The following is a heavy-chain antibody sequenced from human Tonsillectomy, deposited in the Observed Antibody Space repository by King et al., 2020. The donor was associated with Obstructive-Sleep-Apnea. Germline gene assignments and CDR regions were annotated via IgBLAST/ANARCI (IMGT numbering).Heavy chain of an antibody. CDR3: ARGSAGYCTGPTCYDFDY. J-gene: IGHJ4*02. V-gene: IGHV3-23*04. CDR2: IIGRGTDT. D-gene: IGHD2-15*01. CDR1: GFTFSNYA. Sequence: VQLVESGGGLVQPGGSLRLSCAASGFTFSNYAMNWVRQAPGKALEWVSSIIGRGTDTYQADSVTCRFTNSRDNSKNTLYLQMNSLRAEDTALYYCARGSAGYCTGPTCYDFDYWGLGTLVTVSS.